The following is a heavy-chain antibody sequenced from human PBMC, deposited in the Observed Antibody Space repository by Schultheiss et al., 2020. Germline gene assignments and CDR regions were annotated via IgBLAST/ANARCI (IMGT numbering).Heavy chain of an antibody. J-gene: IGHJ4*02. D-gene: IGHD2-2*02. CDR1: GFTFSDYY. CDR3: ARDIRSYYLDY. Sequence: SCAASGFTFSDYYMSWIRQAPGKGLEWVSYISSSGSTIYYADSVKGRFTISRDNAKNSLYLQMNSLRAEDTAVYYCARDIRSYYLDYWGQGTLVTVSS. V-gene: IGHV3-11*04. CDR2: ISSSGSTI.